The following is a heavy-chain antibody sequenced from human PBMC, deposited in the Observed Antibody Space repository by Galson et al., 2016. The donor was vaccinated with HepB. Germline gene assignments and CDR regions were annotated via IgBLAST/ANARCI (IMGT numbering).Heavy chain of an antibody. CDR2: IDVSRQT. V-gene: IGHV3-48*02. CDR3: TRDLSTPLRACDY. J-gene: IGHJ4*02. D-gene: IGHD5/OR15-5a*01. CDR1: GFPFKNYN. Sequence: SLRLSCAVSGFPFKNYNMAWFRQAPGRGLEWVSYIDVSRQTWYADSVTGRFTIPRDNGKNSLYLQMSSLRDEDTALYYCTRDLSTPLRACDYWGQGTLVTASS.